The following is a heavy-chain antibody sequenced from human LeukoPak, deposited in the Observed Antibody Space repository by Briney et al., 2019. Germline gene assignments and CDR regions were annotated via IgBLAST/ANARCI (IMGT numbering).Heavy chain of an antibody. CDR2: IYHSGST. CDR1: GGSISSGGYS. Sequence: SETLSLTCAVSGGSISSGGYSWSWIRQPPGKGLEWIGYIYHSGSTYYNPSLKSRVTISVDGSKNQFSLKLSSVTAADTAVYYCARNRARSFDIWGQGTMVTVSS. J-gene: IGHJ3*02. V-gene: IGHV4-30-2*01. CDR3: ARNRARSFDI. D-gene: IGHD6-6*01.